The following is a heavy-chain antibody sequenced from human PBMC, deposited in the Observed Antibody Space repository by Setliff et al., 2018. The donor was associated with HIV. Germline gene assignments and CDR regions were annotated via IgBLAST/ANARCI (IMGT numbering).Heavy chain of an antibody. Sequence: SETLSLTCSVSGGSMSTYYWSWIRQPAGKGLEWIGRIYSSGSTIYNPSLRSRVTMSVDTSKSQLSLKLTSVTAADTADYYCARVFPPIRGAPFGTPPGAFDIWGQGTMVTVSS. CDR1: GGSMSTYY. V-gene: IGHV4-4*07. CDR2: IYSSGST. CDR3: ARVFPPIRGAPFGTPPGAFDI. D-gene: IGHD2-15*01. J-gene: IGHJ3*02.